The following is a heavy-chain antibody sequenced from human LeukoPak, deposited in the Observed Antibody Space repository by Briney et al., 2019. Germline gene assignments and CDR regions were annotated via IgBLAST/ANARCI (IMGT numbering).Heavy chain of an antibody. CDR3: TKGFTEESIFDH. CDR2: ISGSGAST. CDR1: GFTLSSHA. J-gene: IGHJ4*02. Sequence: GGFLRLSCAASGFTLSSHAMSWVRQAPGKGLEWVSAISGSGASTYYADSVKGRFTISRDNSKNTLYLQMNSLRAEDTAVYYCTKGFTEESIFDHWGQGTLVTVSS. D-gene: IGHD3-3*02. V-gene: IGHV3-23*01.